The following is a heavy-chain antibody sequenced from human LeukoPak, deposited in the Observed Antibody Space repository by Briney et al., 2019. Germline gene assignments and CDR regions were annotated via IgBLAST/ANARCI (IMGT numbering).Heavy chain of an antibody. J-gene: IGHJ4*02. D-gene: IGHD6-19*01. Sequence: PGGSLRLSCAASGFTFDYYGMHWVRQAPGKGLEWVSSISWNSGTIGSAASVKGRFTISRDNAKNSLCLQMNSLRAEDTALYYCAKGRYSSGWDFDYWGQGTLVTVSS. CDR1: GFTFDYYG. CDR3: AKGRYSSGWDFDY. CDR2: ISWNSGTI. V-gene: IGHV3-9*01.